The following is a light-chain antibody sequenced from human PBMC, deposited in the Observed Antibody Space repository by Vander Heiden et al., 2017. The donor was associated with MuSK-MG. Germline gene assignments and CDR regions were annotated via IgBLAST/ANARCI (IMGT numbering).Light chain of an antibody. V-gene: IGKV1-17*01. CDR3: RQRNTYPPT. J-gene: IGKJ1*01. CDR1: QDIRND. CDR2: AAS. Sequence: DIQMTQSPSSLSASVGDRVTITCRASQDIRNDLGWYQQQPGKAPKRLIFAASSLQSGVPSRFSGSGYGTEFTLTISSLQPEDFATYYCRQRNTYPPTFGQGTKVEI.